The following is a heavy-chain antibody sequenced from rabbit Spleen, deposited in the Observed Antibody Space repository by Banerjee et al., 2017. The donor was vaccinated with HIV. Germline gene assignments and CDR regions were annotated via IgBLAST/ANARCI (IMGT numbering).Heavy chain of an antibody. CDR3: ARDGAGGSYFAL. CDR1: GFTLSSYY. D-gene: IGHD8-1*01. J-gene: IGHJ6*01. V-gene: IGHV1S7*01. CDR2: IDPLFGIT. Sequence: QLKESGGGLVQPGGSLKLSCEASGFTLSSYYMNWVRQAPGKGLEWIGYIDPLFGITYYANWVNGRFSISRENAQNTVFLQMTSLTAADTATYFCARDGAGGSYFALWGPGTLVTVS.